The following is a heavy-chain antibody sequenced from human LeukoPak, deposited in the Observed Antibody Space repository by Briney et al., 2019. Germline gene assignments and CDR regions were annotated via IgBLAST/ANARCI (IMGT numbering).Heavy chain of an antibody. V-gene: IGHV3-21*01. CDR3: ARDIATAGHLAFDY. Sequence: MAGGSLRLSCAASGFTFSTYTMNWVRQAPGKGLEWVSSISSSGYYIYYADSVKGRFTISRDNAKNSLYLQMNSLRAEDTAVYYCARDIATAGHLAFDYRGQGILVTVSS. CDR1: GFTFSTYT. CDR2: ISSSGYYI. D-gene: IGHD6-13*01. J-gene: IGHJ4*02.